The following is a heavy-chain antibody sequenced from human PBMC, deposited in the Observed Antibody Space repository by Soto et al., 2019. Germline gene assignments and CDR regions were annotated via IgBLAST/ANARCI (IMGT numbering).Heavy chain of an antibody. CDR2: VSGSGGSGGFT. Sequence: GGSLRLSCAVSGFTFSSYAMSWVRQAPGKGLEWVSGVSGSGGSGGFTYYADSVKGRFTISRDNFKRTLYLQMNNLRAEDTAMYFCAREGFDVWGRGTMVTVSS. D-gene: IGHD1-26*01. J-gene: IGHJ3*01. V-gene: IGHV3-23*01. CDR3: AREGFDV. CDR1: GFTFSSYA.